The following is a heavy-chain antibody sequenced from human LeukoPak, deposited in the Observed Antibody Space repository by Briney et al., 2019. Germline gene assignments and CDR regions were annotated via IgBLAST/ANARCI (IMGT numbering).Heavy chain of an antibody. D-gene: IGHD3-22*01. J-gene: IGHJ4*02. CDR2: FDPEDGET. Sequence: RASVKVSCKVSGYTLTELSMHWVRQAPGKRLEWMGGFDPEDGETIYAQKFQGRVTMTEDTSTDTAYMELSSLRSEDTAVYYCATGRREYYYDSSGFLFDYWGQGTLVTVSS. CDR1: GYTLTELS. CDR3: ATGRREYYYDSSGFLFDY. V-gene: IGHV1-24*01.